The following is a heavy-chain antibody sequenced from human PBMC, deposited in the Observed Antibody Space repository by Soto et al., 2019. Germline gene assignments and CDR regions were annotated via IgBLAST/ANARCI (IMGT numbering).Heavy chain of an antibody. D-gene: IGHD1-26*01. Sequence: PGGSLRLSCEASGFTFSDYVMNWVRQGPGKGLEWVSTIGRGDDKYYADSVKGRFTISRDTSKNTLFLQMNSLRAEDTAVYYCAKVMGHRIVGATIDYWGQGTLVTVSS. CDR1: GFTFSDYV. CDR2: IGRGDDK. J-gene: IGHJ4*02. CDR3: AKVMGHRIVGATIDY. V-gene: IGHV3-23*01.